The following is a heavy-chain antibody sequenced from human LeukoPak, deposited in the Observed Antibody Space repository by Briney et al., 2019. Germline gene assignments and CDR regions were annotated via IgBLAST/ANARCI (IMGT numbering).Heavy chain of an antibody. CDR1: GFTFSSYA. CDR2: ISGSGGST. J-gene: IGHJ4*02. D-gene: IGHD1-1*01. CDR3: AKDFTRNWNPFDY. Sequence: GGSLRLSCAASGFTFSSYAMSWVCQAPGKGLEWVSAISGSGGSTYYADSVKGRFTISRDNSKNTLYLQMNSLRAEDTAVYYCAKDFTRNWNPFDYWGQGTLVTVSS. V-gene: IGHV3-23*01.